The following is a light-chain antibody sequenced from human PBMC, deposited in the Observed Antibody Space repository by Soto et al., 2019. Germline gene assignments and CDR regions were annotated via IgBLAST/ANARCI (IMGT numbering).Light chain of an antibody. Sequence: IQLTQSPSSLSASVGDRGNITCRSSKCISSYLAWYQQKPGKAPKLLIYAASTLQSGVPSRFSGSGSGTDFTLTISSLQPEDFATYFCQQLNSYPWTFGQGTKVEIK. J-gene: IGKJ1*01. CDR2: AAS. V-gene: IGKV1-9*01. CDR3: QQLNSYPWT. CDR1: KCISSY.